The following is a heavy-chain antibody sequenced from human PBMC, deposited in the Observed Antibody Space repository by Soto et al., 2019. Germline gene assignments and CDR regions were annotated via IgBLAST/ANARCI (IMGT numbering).Heavy chain of an antibody. V-gene: IGHV3-23*01. CDR3: AKEVSSSWSLHGSVP. D-gene: IGHD6-13*01. CDR2: ISGSGGST. Sequence: GGSRRLRWTGSAGTPRRYCNIVVRQAPGKGLEWVSAISGSGGSTYYADSVKGRFTISRDNSKNTLYLQMNSLRAEDTAVYYWAKEVSSSWSLHGSVPWGHGT. CDR1: AGTPRRYC. J-gene: IGHJ5*02.